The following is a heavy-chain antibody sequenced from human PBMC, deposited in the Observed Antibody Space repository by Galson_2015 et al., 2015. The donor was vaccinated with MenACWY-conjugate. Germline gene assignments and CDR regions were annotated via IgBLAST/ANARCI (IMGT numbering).Heavy chain of an antibody. D-gene: IGHD1-26*01. V-gene: IGHV1-46*01. J-gene: IGHJ4*02. CDR1: GYTFTTYY. Sequence: SVKVSCKASGYTFTTYYTHWVRQAPGQGLEWMGIIRPSGDDDTTYAQKFQGRVTMTRDTSTSTVYMDLSSLRSEDTAVYYCVREYRGGSFDYWGQGTLVTVSS. CDR2: IRPSGDDDT. CDR3: VREYRGGSFDY.